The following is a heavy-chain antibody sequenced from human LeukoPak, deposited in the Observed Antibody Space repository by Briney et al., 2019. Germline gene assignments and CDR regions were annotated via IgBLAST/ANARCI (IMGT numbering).Heavy chain of an antibody. CDR3: ASLIETAGDLFDY. V-gene: IGHV4-34*01. CDR2: INHSGST. Sequence: SETLSLTCAVYGGSFSGYYWSWIRQPPGRGLEWIGEINHSGSTNYNPSLKSRVTISVDTSKNQFSLKLSSVTAADTAVYYCASLIETAGDLFDYWGQGTLVTVSS. D-gene: IGHD2-21*02. J-gene: IGHJ4*02. CDR1: GGSFSGYY.